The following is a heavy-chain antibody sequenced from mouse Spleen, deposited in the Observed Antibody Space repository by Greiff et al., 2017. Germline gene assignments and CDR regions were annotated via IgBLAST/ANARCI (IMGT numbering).Heavy chain of an antibody. CDR3: ARDDYGYVYYFDY. CDR2: ISSGGGNT. Sequence: EVQGVESGGGLVKLGGSLKLSCAASGFTFSSYAMSWVRQTPEKRLEWVATISSGGGNTYYPDSVKGRFTISRDNAKNTLYLQMSSLKSEDTAMYYCARDDYGYVYYFDYWGQGTTLTVSS. CDR1: GFTFSSYA. J-gene: IGHJ2*01. V-gene: IGHV5-9-3*01. D-gene: IGHD1-2*01.